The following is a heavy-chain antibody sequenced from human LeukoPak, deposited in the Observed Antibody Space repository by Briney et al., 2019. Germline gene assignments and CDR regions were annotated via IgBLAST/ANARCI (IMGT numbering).Heavy chain of an antibody. Sequence: ASVQVYCKASGYTFTRYGISWVRQAPGQGLEWMGWISAYNGNTNYAQKLQGRVTMTTDTSTSTAYMELRSLRSDDTAVYYCASPSHCSSTSCLEFDYWGQGTLVTVSS. CDR3: ASPSHCSSTSCLEFDY. J-gene: IGHJ4*02. CDR1: GYTFTRYG. CDR2: ISAYNGNT. D-gene: IGHD2-2*01. V-gene: IGHV1-18*01.